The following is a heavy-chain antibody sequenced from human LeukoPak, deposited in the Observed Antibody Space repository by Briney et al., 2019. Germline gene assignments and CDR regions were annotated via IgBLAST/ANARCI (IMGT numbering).Heavy chain of an antibody. CDR3: TTGPYDYYGWASYFANGMDV. J-gene: IGHJ6*02. CDR2: IKSKTDGGTT. D-gene: IGHD3-10*01. Sequence: PGGSLRLSCAASGFTFSNAWMRWVRQAPGKGLEWVGRIKSKTDGGTTDYTAAVKGRFTISREDSKNTMYTPMNSLNTEENAVYYCTTGPYDYYGWASYFANGMDVWGQGTTVTVSS. CDR1: GFTFSNAW. V-gene: IGHV3-15*01.